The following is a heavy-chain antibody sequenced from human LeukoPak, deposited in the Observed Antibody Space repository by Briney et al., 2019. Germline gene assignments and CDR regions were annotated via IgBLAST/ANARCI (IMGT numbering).Heavy chain of an antibody. CDR2: ISSSSSTI. CDR1: GFTFDDYA. V-gene: IGHV3-48*04. J-gene: IGHJ5*02. CDR3: AKDQGSVWSAAAHKEPVNWFDP. D-gene: IGHD6-13*01. Sequence: PGGSLRLSCAASGFTFDDYAMHWVRQAPGQGLEWVSYISSSSSTIYYADSVKGRFTISRDNAKNSLYLQMNSLRAEDTAVYYCAKDQGSVWSAAAHKEPVNWFDPWGQGTLVTVSS.